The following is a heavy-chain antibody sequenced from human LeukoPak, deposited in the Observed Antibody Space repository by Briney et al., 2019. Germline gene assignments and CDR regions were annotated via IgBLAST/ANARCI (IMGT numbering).Heavy chain of an antibody. CDR3: ARVVWDCSSTSCWHGAFDI. Sequence: ASVKVSCKASGYTFTGYYVHWVRQAPGQGLEWMGWINPNSGGTNYAQKFQGRVTMTRDTSISTAYMELSRLRSDDTAVYYCARVVWDCSSTSCWHGAFDIWGQGTMVTVSS. D-gene: IGHD2-2*01. CDR2: INPNSGGT. CDR1: GYTFTGYY. J-gene: IGHJ3*02. V-gene: IGHV1-2*02.